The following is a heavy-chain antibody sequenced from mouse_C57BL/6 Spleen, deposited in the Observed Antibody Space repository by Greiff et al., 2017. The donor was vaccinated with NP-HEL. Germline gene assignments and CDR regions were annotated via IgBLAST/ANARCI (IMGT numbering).Heavy chain of an antibody. Sequence: EVKLMESGEGLVKPGGSLKLSCAASGFTFSSYAMSWVRQTPEKRLEWVAYISSGGDYIYYADTVKGRFTISRDNARNTLYLQMSSLKSEDTAMYYCTRVDYDVGAMDYWGQGTSVTVSS. J-gene: IGHJ4*01. D-gene: IGHD2-4*01. V-gene: IGHV5-9-1*02. CDR2: ISSGGDYI. CDR1: GFTFSSYA. CDR3: TRVDYDVGAMDY.